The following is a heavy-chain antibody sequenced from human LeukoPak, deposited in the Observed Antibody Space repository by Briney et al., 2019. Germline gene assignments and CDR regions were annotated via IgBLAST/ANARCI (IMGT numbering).Heavy chain of an antibody. V-gene: IGHV4-61*08. CDR3: ARGVVAARFWFDP. Sequence: PSQTLSLTCAVSGGSISSGGYSWSWIRQPPGKGLEWIGYIYYSGSSNYNPSLKSRVTISVDTSKNQFSVKLSSVTAADTAVYYCARGVVAARFWFDPWGQGTLVTVSS. J-gene: IGHJ5*02. CDR2: IYYSGSS. D-gene: IGHD2-15*01. CDR1: GGSISSGGYS.